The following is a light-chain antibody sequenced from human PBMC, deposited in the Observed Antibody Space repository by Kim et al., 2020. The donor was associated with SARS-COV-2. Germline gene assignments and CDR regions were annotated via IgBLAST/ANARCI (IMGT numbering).Light chain of an antibody. CDR2: EDN. J-gene: IGLJ2*01. Sequence: NFMLTQPHSVSGSPGKTVTISCTRSSGSIASHYVQWYQQRPGSSPTTVVYEDNQRPSGVPDRFSGSIDSSSNSASLTISGLQTEDEADYYCQSYDSSDVIFGGGTQLTVL. V-gene: IGLV6-57*01. CDR3: QSYDSSDVI. CDR1: SGSIASHY.